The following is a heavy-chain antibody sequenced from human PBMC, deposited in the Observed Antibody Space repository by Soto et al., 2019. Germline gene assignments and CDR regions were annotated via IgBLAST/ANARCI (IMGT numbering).Heavy chain of an antibody. V-gene: IGHV1-46*01. CDR1: AYTFTSYF. J-gene: IGHJ4*02. CDR2: INPSGGSP. CDR3: ARESSGFDY. Sequence: ASVKVSCKASAYTFTSYFMHWVRQAPGQGLEWMGIINPSGGSPTYAQQFQGRITMTSDASTSTVFMDLSSLRSEDTAMYYCARESSGFDYWGQGTLVTV.